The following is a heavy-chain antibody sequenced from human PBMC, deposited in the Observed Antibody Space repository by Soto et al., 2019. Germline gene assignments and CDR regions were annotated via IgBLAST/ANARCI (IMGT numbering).Heavy chain of an antibody. Sequence: PGRSLRLACAASGFTFSSYAMRWVRQAPGKGLEWVSGIGASGAGTYYADSVKGRFTISRHNSKNTLHLQMNSLRAEDTAVYYCALRKTGSYFDYWGQGTLVTVSS. J-gene: IGHJ4*02. CDR1: GFTFSSYA. D-gene: IGHD1-26*01. CDR2: IGASGAGT. CDR3: ALRKTGSYFDY. V-gene: IGHV3-23*01.